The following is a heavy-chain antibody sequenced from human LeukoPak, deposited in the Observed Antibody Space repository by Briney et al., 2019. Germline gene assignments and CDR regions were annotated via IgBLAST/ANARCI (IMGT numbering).Heavy chain of an antibody. V-gene: IGHV3-23*01. CDR1: GFIFSNYA. CDR3: AKEWSLVLTSSFDY. D-gene: IGHD3-3*01. CDR2: ISGSGRNT. J-gene: IGHJ4*02. Sequence: GGSLRLSCAASGFIFSNYAMTWVRQAPGKGLEWVSTISGSGRNTFYYADSVKGRLIISRDNSKNTLYLQMNSLRAEDAAVYYCAKEWSLVLTSSFDYWGQGTLVTVSS.